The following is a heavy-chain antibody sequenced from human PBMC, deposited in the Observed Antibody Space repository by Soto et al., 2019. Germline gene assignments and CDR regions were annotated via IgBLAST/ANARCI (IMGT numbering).Heavy chain of an antibody. J-gene: IGHJ4*02. CDR2: IYYRGST. V-gene: IGHV4-31*03. Sequence: QVQLQESGPGLVKPSQTLSLTCTVSGGSISSGGYYWSWIRQHPGKGLEWIGSIYYRGSTFYNSPLKSXXTISVDTSKNQFSLKLSSVTAADTAVYYCARGVIHWGQGTLVTVSS. CDR3: ARGVIH. CDR1: GGSISSGGYY. D-gene: IGHD2-21*01.